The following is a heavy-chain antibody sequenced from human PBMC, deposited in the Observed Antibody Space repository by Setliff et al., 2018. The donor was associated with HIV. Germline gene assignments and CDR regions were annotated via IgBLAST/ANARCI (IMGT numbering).Heavy chain of an antibody. CDR2: IFHSGNT. V-gene: IGHV4-39*01. CDR3: ARYRRFADYIDV. J-gene: IGHJ6*03. Sequence: ASETLSLTCTVSGDSMSSDNYFWVWVRQPPGKGLEWMGNIFHSGNTYYSPSLKSRVTMSLDTSMNQFSLKLTSVTAADTALYYCARYRRFADYIDVWGKGTTVTV. CDR1: GDSMSSDNYF. D-gene: IGHD1-26*01.